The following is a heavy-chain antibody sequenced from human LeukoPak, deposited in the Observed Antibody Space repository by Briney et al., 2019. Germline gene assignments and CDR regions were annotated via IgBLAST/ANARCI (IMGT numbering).Heavy chain of an antibody. CDR3: ATSRGYSSRYFDY. CDR2: IIPIFGTA. Sequence: GASVKVSCKASGGTFSSYAISWVRQAPGQGLEWMGGIIPIFGTANYAQKFQGRVTIAADESTSTAYMELSSLRSEDTAVYYCATSRGYSSRYFDYWGQGTLVTVSS. J-gene: IGHJ4*02. CDR1: GGTFSSYA. D-gene: IGHD4-11*01. V-gene: IGHV1-69*13.